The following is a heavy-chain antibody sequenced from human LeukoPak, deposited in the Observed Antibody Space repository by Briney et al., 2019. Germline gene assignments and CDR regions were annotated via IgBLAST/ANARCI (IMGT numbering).Heavy chain of an antibody. J-gene: IGHJ4*02. V-gene: IGHV3-23*01. CDR2: ISGSGTTT. Sequence: TGGSLRLSCAASGFTFSSYAMSWVRQAPGKGLEWVSAISGSGTTTYYADSVKGRFTISRDNSNNTLYLQMNSLRAEDTAVYYCAKDPFRTRVSAPDYWGQGTLVTVSS. D-gene: IGHD2-2*01. CDR3: AKDPFRTRVSAPDY. CDR1: GFTFSSYA.